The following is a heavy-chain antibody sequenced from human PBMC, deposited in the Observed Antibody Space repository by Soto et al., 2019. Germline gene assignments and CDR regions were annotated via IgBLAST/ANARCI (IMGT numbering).Heavy chain of an antibody. Sequence: GGSLRLSCAASGFTFSSYAMSWVRQAPGKGLEWVSAISGSGGSTYYADSVKGRFTISRDNSKNTLYLQMNSLRAEDTAVYYCAKVSQLLWFGELYYFDYWGQGTLVTVSS. CDR3: AKVSQLLWFGELYYFDY. CDR1: GFTFSSYA. D-gene: IGHD3-10*01. V-gene: IGHV3-23*01. CDR2: ISGSGGST. J-gene: IGHJ4*02.